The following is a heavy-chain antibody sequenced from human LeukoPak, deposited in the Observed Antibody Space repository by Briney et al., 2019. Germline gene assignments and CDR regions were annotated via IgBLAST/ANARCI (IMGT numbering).Heavy chain of an antibody. CDR2: LTPIFGTA. Sequence: ASVKVSCKASGGTFSSYAISWVRQAPGQGLEWMGRLTPIFGTANYAQKFQGRVTITTDESTSTVYMELSSLRSEDTAVYYCARVSTPLFASGYYTGRAYDWFDPWGQGTLVTVS. CDR1: GGTFSSYA. J-gene: IGHJ5*02. CDR3: ARVSTPLFASGYYTGRAYDWFDP. V-gene: IGHV1-69*05. D-gene: IGHD3-3*01.